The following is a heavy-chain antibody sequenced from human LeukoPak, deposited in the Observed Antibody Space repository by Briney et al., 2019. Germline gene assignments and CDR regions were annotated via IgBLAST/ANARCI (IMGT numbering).Heavy chain of an antibody. CDR3: AKRRVGIRVILVGFHKEAYYFDS. CDR1: GITLSNYG. Sequence: GGSLRLSCAVSGITLSNYGMSWVRQAPGKGVEWVAGISDRGSRANYAHPLKGRFTISTDHPKNTLYLQMTSLRAEDTAVYVCAKRRVGIRVILVGFHKEAYYFDSWGQGALVTVSS. CDR2: ISDRGSRA. D-gene: IGHD3-22*01. V-gene: IGHV3-23*01. J-gene: IGHJ4*02.